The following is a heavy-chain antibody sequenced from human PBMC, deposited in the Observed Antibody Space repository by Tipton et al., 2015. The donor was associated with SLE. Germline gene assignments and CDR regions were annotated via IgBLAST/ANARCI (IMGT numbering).Heavy chain of an antibody. Sequence: SLRLSCAASGFTVSSNYMSWVRQAPGKGLEWVSVIYSGGSTYYADSVKGRFTISRDNSKNTLYLQMNSLRAEDTAVYYCARDRGSGWFDFDYWGQVTLVTVSS. CDR2: IYSGGST. J-gene: IGHJ4*02. CDR3: ARDRGSGWFDFDY. CDR1: GFTVSSNY. D-gene: IGHD6-19*01. V-gene: IGHV3-53*05.